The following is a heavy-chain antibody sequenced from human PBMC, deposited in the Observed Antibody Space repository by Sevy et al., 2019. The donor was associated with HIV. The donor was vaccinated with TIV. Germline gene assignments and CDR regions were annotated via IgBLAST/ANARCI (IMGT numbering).Heavy chain of an antibody. J-gene: IGHJ4*02. Sequence: SETLSLTCAVSGYSISSGYYWGWIRQPPGKGLEWIGSIYHSGSTYYNPSLKRRVTISVDTSKNQFSLRLSAVTAADTAVYYSARSWGRWNYDYWGQGTLVTVSS. CDR1: GYSISSGYY. V-gene: IGHV4-38-2*01. CDR2: IYHSGST. CDR3: ARSWGRWNYDY. D-gene: IGHD1-7*01.